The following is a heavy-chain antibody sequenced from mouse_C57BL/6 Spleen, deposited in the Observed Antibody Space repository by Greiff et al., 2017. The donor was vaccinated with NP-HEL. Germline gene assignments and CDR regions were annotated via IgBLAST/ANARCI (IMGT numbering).Heavy chain of an antibody. D-gene: IGHD1-1*01. Sequence: QVQLKESGAELVKPGASVKISCKASGYAFSSYWMNWVKQRPGKGLEWIGQIYPGDGDTNYNGKFKGKATMTADKSSSTAYMQLSSLTSEDSAVYFCARTTTVVAPDDWGQGTTLTVSS. J-gene: IGHJ2*01. V-gene: IGHV1-80*01. CDR3: ARTTTVVAPDD. CDR2: IYPGDGDT. CDR1: GYAFSSYW.